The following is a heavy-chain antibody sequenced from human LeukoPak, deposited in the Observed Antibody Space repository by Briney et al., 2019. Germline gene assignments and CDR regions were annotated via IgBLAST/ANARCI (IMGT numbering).Heavy chain of an antibody. V-gene: IGHV3-66*02. Sequence: GGSLRLSCAASGFTVSSNYMSWVRQAPGKGLEWVSVIYSGGSTYYADSVKGRFTISRDNSKNTLYLQMNSLRAEDTAVYYCARQLNSSSSESMDVWGKGTTVTVSS. CDR1: GFTVSSNY. D-gene: IGHD6-6*01. CDR2: IYSGGST. J-gene: IGHJ6*03. CDR3: ARQLNSSSSESMDV.